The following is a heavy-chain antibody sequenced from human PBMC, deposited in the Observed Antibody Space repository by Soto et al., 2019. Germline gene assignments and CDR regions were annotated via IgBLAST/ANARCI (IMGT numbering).Heavy chain of an antibody. Sequence: GGSLRLSCAAAGLPFSSYWMHLVSKAPGKGLVWVSRINSDGSSTSYADSVKGRFTISRDNAKNTLYLQMNSLRAEDTAVYYCARDRGWFGEVPFDYWGQGTLVTVSS. D-gene: IGHD3-10*01. V-gene: IGHV3-74*01. CDR1: GLPFSSYW. CDR2: INSDGSST. CDR3: ARDRGWFGEVPFDY. J-gene: IGHJ4*02.